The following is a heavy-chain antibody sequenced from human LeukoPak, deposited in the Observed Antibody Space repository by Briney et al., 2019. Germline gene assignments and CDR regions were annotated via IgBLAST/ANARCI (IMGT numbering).Heavy chain of an antibody. V-gene: IGHV1-69*13. CDR3: ASGTGYFDY. CDR2: IIPIFGTA. CDR1: GGTFSNYV. Sequence: SVKVSCKASGGTFSNYVIIWVRQAPGQGLEWMGRIIPIFGTANYAQKFQGRVTITADESTSTAYMELSSLRSEDTAVYYCASGTGYFDYWGQGTLVTVSS. J-gene: IGHJ4*02. D-gene: IGHD1-26*01.